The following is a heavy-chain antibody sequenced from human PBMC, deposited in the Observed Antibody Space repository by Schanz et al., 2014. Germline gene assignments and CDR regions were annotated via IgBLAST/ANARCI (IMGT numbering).Heavy chain of an antibody. CDR3: ASSRTRYCSSTSCVPGAFDF. D-gene: IGHD2-2*01. CDR2: ISGSSIHK. J-gene: IGHJ3*01. Sequence: VQLVESGGGLVQPGGSLRLSCAASGFTFTGHWMSWVRQAPGKGLEWVSHISGSSIHKNYADSVKGRFSISRDNGETSVYLQMNSLRVDDTAVYYCASSRTRYCSSTSCVPGAFDFWGQGTLVTVSS. V-gene: IGHV3-11*05. CDR1: GFTFTGHW.